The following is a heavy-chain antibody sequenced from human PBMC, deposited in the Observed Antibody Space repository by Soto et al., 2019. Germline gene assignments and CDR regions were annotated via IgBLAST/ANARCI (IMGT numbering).Heavy chain of an antibody. CDR3: ARVPNIVVVIAMD. CDR2: IYPGDSDT. J-gene: IGHJ1*01. Sequence: GESLKISCKGSGYSFTSYWIGWVRQMPGKGLEWMGIIYPGDSDTRYSPSFQGQVTISADKSISTAYLQWSSLKASDTAMYYCARVPNIVVVIAMDCGQGTLVIVSS. D-gene: IGHD2-21*01. V-gene: IGHV5-51*01. CDR1: GYSFTSYW.